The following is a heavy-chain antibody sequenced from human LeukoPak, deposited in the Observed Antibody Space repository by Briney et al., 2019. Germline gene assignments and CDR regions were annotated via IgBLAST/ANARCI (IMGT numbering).Heavy chain of an antibody. D-gene: IGHD6-13*01. CDR1: GFTFSSYG. J-gene: IGHJ4*02. Sequence: GRSLTLSCAASGFTFSSYGMHWVRQAPGKGPEWVAVISYDGSNKFYADSVKGRFTISRDNSKSTLYLQMNSLRAEDTAVYYCAKELSAGTGGGWEDYFDYWGQGTLVTVSA. V-gene: IGHV3-30*18. CDR3: AKELSAGTGGGWEDYFDY. CDR2: ISYDGSNK.